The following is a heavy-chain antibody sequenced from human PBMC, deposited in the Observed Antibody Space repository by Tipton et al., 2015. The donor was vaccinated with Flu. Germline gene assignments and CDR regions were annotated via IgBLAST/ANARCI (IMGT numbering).Heavy chain of an antibody. D-gene: IGHD2-15*01. CDR2: ISWNSGSI. CDR3: AKDLGYCSGGSCYEGYYGMDV. CDR1: GFTFDDYA. V-gene: IGHV3-9*01. Sequence: SLRLSCAASGFTFDDYAMHWVRQAPGKGLEWVSGISWNSGSIGYADSVKGRFTISRDNAKNSLYLQMNSLRAEDTALYYCAKDLGYCSGGSCYEGYYGMDVWGQGTTVTVSS. J-gene: IGHJ6*02.